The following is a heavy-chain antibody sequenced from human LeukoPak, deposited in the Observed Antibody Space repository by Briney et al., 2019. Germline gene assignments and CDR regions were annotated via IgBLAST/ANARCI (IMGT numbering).Heavy chain of an antibody. V-gene: IGHV4-59*01. CDR2: VYYSGST. D-gene: IGHD5/OR15-5a*01. CDR1: GGSISSYY. CDR3: ARGGSGVYDWNY. J-gene: IGHJ4*02. Sequence: PSETLSLTCTVSGGSISSYYWNWIRQPPGRGLEWIGNVYYSGSTSYNPSLKSRVTISLDTSKNQFSLKLRSVTAADTAVYYCARGGSGVYDWNYWGQGTLVTVSS.